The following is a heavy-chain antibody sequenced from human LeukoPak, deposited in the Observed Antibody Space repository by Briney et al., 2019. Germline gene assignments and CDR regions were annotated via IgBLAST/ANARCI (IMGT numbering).Heavy chain of an antibody. CDR2: INSDGSST. CDR1: GFTFSSYW. V-gene: IGHV3-74*01. Sequence: GGSLRLSCAASGFTFSSYWMHWVRQAPGKGLVWVSRINSDGSSTSYADSVKGRFTISRDNAKNTLYLQMNSLRAEDTAVYYCARDPYSGTYGDTYYYYMDVWGKGTTVTISS. J-gene: IGHJ6*03. CDR3: ARDPYSGTYGDTYYYYMDV. D-gene: IGHD1-26*01.